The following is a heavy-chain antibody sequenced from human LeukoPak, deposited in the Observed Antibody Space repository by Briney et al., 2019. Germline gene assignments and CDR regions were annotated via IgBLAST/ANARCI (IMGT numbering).Heavy chain of an antibody. D-gene: IGHD5-18*01. CDR2: IYPGDPDT. CDR3: ARSGYIYGYRYFDY. CDR1: GYDFTSYY. V-gene: IGHV5-51*01. Sequence: GESLKISCRGSGYDFTSYYIAWVRQMPGKGLEWMGVIYPGDPDTRYSPSFQGQVTISADKSITTAYLQWSGLKASDTAMYFCARSGYIYGYRYFDYWGQGTLVTVSS. J-gene: IGHJ4*02.